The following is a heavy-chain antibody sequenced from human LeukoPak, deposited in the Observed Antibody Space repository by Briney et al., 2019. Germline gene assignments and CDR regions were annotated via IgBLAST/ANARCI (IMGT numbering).Heavy chain of an antibody. V-gene: IGHV4-59*01. Sequence: SETLSLTCTVSGGSISSYYWSWIRQPPGKGLEWIGYIYYSGSTNYNPSLKSRVTISVDTSKNQFSLKLSSVTAADTAVYYCARESNYYDSSGYYPDYWGQGTLVTVSS. J-gene: IGHJ4*02. CDR3: ARESNYYDSSGYYPDY. CDR1: GGSISSYY. CDR2: IYYSGST. D-gene: IGHD3-22*01.